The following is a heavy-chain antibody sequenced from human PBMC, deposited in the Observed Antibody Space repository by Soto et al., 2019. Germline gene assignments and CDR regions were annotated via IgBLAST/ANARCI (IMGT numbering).Heavy chain of an antibody. D-gene: IGHD3-3*01. V-gene: IGHV3-66*01. CDR1: GFTVSNNY. CDR3: PGDPPAGVAGAM. Sequence: EVQLVEAGGGLVQPGGSLRLSCAVSGFTVSNNYMNWVRQAPGKGLEWVSLIYSGGGTHYADSVKGRLTISRDSPKNTLYLQMNSLGVEDTAVYYCPGDPPAGVAGAMWGQGTVVTVSS. J-gene: IGHJ4*02. CDR2: IYSGGGT.